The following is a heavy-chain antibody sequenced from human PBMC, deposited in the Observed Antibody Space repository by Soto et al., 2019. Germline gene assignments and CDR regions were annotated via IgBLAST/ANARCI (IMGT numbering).Heavy chain of an antibody. CDR3: AQLAPSSHSNYLDY. J-gene: IGHJ4*02. CDR2: LSQSGGTP. Sequence: EVHLLESGGGLVQPGGSLRLSCAASGFTFTTYAMTWVRHAPGKGLEWVSTLSQSGGTPYYADSVKGRFTISRDNSKNILYLQMNILRAEDTAVYYCAQLAPSSHSNYLDYWGPGTLVTVSS. D-gene: IGHD6-13*01. V-gene: IGHV3-23*01. CDR1: GFTFTTYA.